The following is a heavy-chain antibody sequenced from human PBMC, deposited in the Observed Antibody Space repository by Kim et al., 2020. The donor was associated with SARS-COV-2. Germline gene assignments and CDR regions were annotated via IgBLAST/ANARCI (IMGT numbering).Heavy chain of an antibody. J-gene: IGHJ6*02. V-gene: IGHV1-2*02. CDR2: ISPNNGAT. CDR1: GYPFSCFY. Sequence: ASVKVSCKTSGYPFSCFYIHWVRQAPGQGLEWMGWISPNNGATKYAEASQGRVTMTRDTSINTAYMELSRLKSDDTAIYFCARGSDYHGLDVWGQGTTVTVSS. CDR3: ARGSDYHGLDV.